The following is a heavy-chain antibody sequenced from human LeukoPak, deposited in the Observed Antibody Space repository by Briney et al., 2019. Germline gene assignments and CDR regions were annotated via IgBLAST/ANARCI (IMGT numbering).Heavy chain of an antibody. CDR1: DFTFNNYN. V-gene: IGHV3-21*01. CDR2: IAGIRSSYSYT. D-gene: IGHD2-2*01. J-gene: IGHJ6*04. Sequence: PGGSLRLSCTGSDFTFNNYNMNWVRQAPGKGLEWVSAIAGIRSSYSYTYYADSVKGRFTISRDNSKNTLYLQMNSLRAEDTAVYYCARETLPAAIVLRSYYGMDVWGKGTTVTVSS. CDR3: ARETLPAAIVLRSYYGMDV.